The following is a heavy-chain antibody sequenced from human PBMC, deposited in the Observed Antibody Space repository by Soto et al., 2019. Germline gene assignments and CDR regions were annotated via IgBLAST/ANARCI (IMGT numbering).Heavy chain of an antibody. V-gene: IGHV4-34*01. CDR1: GGSLIGYS. D-gene: IGHD1-26*01. CDR3: ARAPYSGHWNQPWQTPRRPGNYGMDV. CDR2: ISYSGST. Sequence: SETLSLTCAVSGGSLIGYSWNWGRHPPGKGLEWIGEISYSGSTNYNPSLMSRVTISVDTSKNQFSLKLTSVTAADTGVYFCARAPYSGHWNQPWQTPRRPGNYGMDVWGQGTTVTVSS. J-gene: IGHJ6*02.